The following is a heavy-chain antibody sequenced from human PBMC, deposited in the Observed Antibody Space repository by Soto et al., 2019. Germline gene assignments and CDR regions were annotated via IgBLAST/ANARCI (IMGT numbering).Heavy chain of an antibody. J-gene: IGHJ6*02. D-gene: IGHD3-10*01. CDR2: INPSGGST. V-gene: IGHV1-46*01. Sequence: VKVSCKASGYTFTSYYMHWVRQAPGQGLEWMGIINPSGGSTSYAQKFQGRVTMTRDTSTSTVYMELSSLRSEDTAVYYCARGPLWFGESPDDYYGMDVWGQGTTVTVSS. CDR3: ARGPLWFGESPDDYYGMDV. CDR1: GYTFTSYY.